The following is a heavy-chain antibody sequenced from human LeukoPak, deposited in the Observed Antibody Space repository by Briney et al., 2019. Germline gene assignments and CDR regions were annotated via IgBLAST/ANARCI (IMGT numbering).Heavy chain of an antibody. Sequence: SETLSLTCTVSGGSISSYYWSWIRQPPGKGLEWIGYIYYSGSTYYNPSLKSRVTISVDTSKNQFSLKLSSVTAADTAVYYCARDLGRSWIHNWFDPWGQGTLVTVSS. D-gene: IGHD5-18*01. CDR3: ARDLGRSWIHNWFDP. V-gene: IGHV4-59*12. J-gene: IGHJ5*02. CDR1: GGSISSYY. CDR2: IYYSGST.